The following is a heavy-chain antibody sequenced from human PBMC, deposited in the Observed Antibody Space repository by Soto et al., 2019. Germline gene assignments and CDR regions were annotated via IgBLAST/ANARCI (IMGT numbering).Heavy chain of an antibody. CDR2: IYYVGST. J-gene: IGHJ5*02. CDR1: GGDISSGDYY. D-gene: IGHD6-13*01. CDR3: TGQPALRAAVEGFDR. V-gene: IGHV4-39*01. Sequence: SEPLSLTCTVSGGDISSGDYYWAWIRQPPGKGLEWIASIYYVGSTFYNSSLESRVTISVDMSKNLFSLKLTSVTATDTAVYFCTGQPALRAAVEGFDRWGKGTRVTVSS.